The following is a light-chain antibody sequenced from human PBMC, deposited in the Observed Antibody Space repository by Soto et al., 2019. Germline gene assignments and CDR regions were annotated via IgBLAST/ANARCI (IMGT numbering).Light chain of an antibody. CDR1: QSVSSN. J-gene: IGKJ1*01. V-gene: IGKV3D-15*01. Sequence: EIVMTQSPATLSVSPGESATLSCRASQSVSSNLAWHQQKPGQAPRLLIYGASSRATGIPDRFSGSGSGPDFTLPIIRLEPEYFGVYYCKQYNNWPSWTFGQGNEVEI. CDR2: GAS. CDR3: KQYNNWPSWT.